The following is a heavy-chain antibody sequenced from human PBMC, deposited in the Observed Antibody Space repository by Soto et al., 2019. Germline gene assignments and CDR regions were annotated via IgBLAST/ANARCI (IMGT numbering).Heavy chain of an antibody. Sequence: QLQLQESGSGLVKPSQTLSLTCAVSSGSISSGGYSWSWIRQSPGKGLEWIGYISHSGSTYYNPSLKRRVTISVDRSKTQFSLKLSSVTAADTAVYYCASGSHVPHYWGQGTLVTVSS. D-gene: IGHD6-6*01. V-gene: IGHV4-30-2*06. CDR1: SGSISSGGYS. CDR3: ASGSHVPHY. CDR2: ISHSGST. J-gene: IGHJ4*02.